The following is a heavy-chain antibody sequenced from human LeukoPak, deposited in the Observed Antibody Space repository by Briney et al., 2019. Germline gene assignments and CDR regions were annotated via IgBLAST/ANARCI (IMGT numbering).Heavy chain of an antibody. J-gene: IGHJ4*02. D-gene: IGHD4-17*01. CDR3: ARLSTVTTSFDY. V-gene: IGHV4-4*07. CDR1: GGSISTYY. CDR2: FYTSGNS. Sequence: PSETLSITCSVSGGSISTYYWSWIRQPAGKGLEWIGRFYTSGNSYYNPSLKSRVTMSVDTSKNQFSLQLSSVTAADTAVYYCARLSTVTTSFDYWGQGTLVTVSS.